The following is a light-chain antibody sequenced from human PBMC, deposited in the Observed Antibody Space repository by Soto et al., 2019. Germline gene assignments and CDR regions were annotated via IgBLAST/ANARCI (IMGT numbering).Light chain of an antibody. J-gene: IGLJ2*01. CDR3: NSYTSSGTVV. V-gene: IGLV2-14*01. CDR2: EVS. Sequence: QSTLTQPASVSGSPGQSITISCTGTSSDVGGYNYVSWYQQHPVKAPKLMVYEVSNRPSGVSNRFSGSKSGNTASLTISGLQAEDEADYYCNSYTSSGTVVFGGGTKLTVL. CDR1: SSDVGGYNY.